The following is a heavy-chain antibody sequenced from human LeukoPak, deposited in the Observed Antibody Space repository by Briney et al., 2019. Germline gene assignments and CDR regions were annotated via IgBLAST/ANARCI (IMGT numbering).Heavy chain of an antibody. CDR2: ISVYNGNT. J-gene: IGHJ4*02. Sequence: GASMKVSCKASSYTFTSYGISWVRQAPGQGLEWMGWISVYNGNTKYAQKLQGRVTMTTDTSTNTAYMELRSLRSDDTAVYYCARDRATMVRGMVDYWGQGTLVTVSS. D-gene: IGHD3-10*01. CDR1: SYTFTSYG. CDR3: ARDRATMVRGMVDY. V-gene: IGHV1-18*01.